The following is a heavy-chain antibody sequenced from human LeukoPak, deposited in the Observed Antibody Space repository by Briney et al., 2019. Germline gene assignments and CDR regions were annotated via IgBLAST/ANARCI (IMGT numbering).Heavy chain of an antibody. Sequence: ASRKVSCQASGGTFRSYAISWGRQGPGQGLGLVGEIIPIFGTANYAQKFQSRVTMTTDTSTSTAYMELRSLRSDDTAVYYCARDVWPYCGRPNCYLVSDPWGQGTLVTVSS. CDR1: GGTFRSYA. V-gene: IGHV1-69*05. CDR3: ARDVWPYCGRPNCYLVSDP. D-gene: IGHD2-2*01. J-gene: IGHJ5*02. CDR2: IIPIFGTA.